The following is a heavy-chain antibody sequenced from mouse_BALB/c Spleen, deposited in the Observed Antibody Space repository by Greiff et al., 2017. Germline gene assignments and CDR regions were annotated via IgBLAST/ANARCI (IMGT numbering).Heavy chain of an antibody. V-gene: IGHV2-9*02. J-gene: IGHJ3*01. CDR2: IWAGGST. Sequence: QVHVKQSGPGLVAPSQSLSITCTVSGFSLTSYGVHWVRQPPGKGLEWLGVIWAGGSTNYNSALMSRLSISKDNSKSQVFLKMNSLQTDDTAMYYCARERGGAPFAYWGQGTLVTVSA. CDR3: ARERGGAPFAY. CDR1: GFSLTSYG.